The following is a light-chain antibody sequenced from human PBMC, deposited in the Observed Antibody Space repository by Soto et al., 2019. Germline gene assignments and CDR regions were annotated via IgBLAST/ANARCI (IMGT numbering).Light chain of an antibody. J-gene: IGKJ3*01. CDR2: GAS. V-gene: IGKV3-20*01. CDR1: QSVSSSY. CDR3: QQYGSSPPRT. Sequence: EIVLTQSPGTLSLSPGERATLSCRASQSVSSSYLAWYQQKPGQAPRLLIYGASSRATGIPDRFSGSGSGTDFTLTISRLEPGDFAVYYCQQYGSSPPRTFGPGTKVDIK.